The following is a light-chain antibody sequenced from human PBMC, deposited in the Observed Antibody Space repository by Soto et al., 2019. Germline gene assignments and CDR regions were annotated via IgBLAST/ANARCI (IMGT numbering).Light chain of an antibody. J-gene: IGKJ1*01. Sequence: EIVMTQSPATLSVSPGERATLSCRASQSLNSALAWYQQKPGQVPRLLIYGASSRATGLPARFSASGTGTEFTLTISSPQSEDFAVYYCQQYLHWHPEFGKGTRVNI. CDR3: QQYLHWHPE. V-gene: IGKV3-15*01. CDR1: QSLNSA. CDR2: GAS.